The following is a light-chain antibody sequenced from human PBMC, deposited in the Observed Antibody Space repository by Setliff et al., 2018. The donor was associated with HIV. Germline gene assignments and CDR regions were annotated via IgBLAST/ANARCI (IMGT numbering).Light chain of an antibody. V-gene: IGLV2-11*01. Sequence: QSALAQPRSVSGSPGQSVTISCTGTSSDVGSYNYVSWYQQHPGKAPKLMIYDVSKRLSGVPDRFSGSKSGNTASLTISGLQAEDEADYYCCSYAGSYTWGFGTGTKV. CDR1: SSDVGSYNY. CDR3: CSYAGSYTWG. J-gene: IGLJ1*01. CDR2: DVS.